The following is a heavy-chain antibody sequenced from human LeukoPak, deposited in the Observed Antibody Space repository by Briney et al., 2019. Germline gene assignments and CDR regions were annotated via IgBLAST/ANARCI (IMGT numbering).Heavy chain of an antibody. V-gene: IGHV7-4-1*02. CDR1: GYTFTSYA. Sequence: ASVKVSCKASGYTFTSYAMNWVRQSPGQGLEWMGWINTNTGNPTYAQGFTGRFVFSLDTSVSTAYLQISSLKAEETAVYYCARDPLFDSSGYYGPEPDYWGQGTLVTVSS. CDR2: INTNTGNP. D-gene: IGHD3-22*01. CDR3: ARDPLFDSSGYYGPEPDY. J-gene: IGHJ4*02.